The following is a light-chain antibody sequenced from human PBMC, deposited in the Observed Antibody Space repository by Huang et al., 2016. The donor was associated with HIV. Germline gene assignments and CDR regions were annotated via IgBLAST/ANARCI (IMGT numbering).Light chain of an antibody. J-gene: IGKJ2*01. CDR3: QQYDNGYT. Sequence: VMTQSPATLSVSPGERATLSCRSRQSVGSNLAWYKQRHGQAPMLLIYTTSTRDTGSPARFSGSGSGTGFTLTISNLQSEDFAVYYCQQYDNGYTFGQGTKLEIK. V-gene: IGKV3-15*01. CDR1: QSVGSN. CDR2: TTS.